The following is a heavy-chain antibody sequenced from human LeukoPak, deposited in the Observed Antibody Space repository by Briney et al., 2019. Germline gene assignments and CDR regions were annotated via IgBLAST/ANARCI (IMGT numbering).Heavy chain of an antibody. J-gene: IGHJ5*02. V-gene: IGHV4-34*01. CDR1: GGSFSDYY. CDR3: VRWQSGSMFHPP. D-gene: IGHD3-10*02. Sequence: SETLSLTCAVSGGSFSDYYWSWIRQPPGEGLEWIGEINHSGSTNYNPSLKSRVTMSTDTSKNQFSLKLSSVTAADTAVYYCVRWQSGSMFHPPWGQGTLVTVSS. CDR2: INHSGST.